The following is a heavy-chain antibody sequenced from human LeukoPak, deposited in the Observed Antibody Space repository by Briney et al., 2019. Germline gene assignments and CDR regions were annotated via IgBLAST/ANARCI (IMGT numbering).Heavy chain of an antibody. D-gene: IGHD2-15*01. J-gene: IGHJ6*03. CDR1: GFAFSSYN. CDR2: LTRTSTYI. V-gene: IGHV3-21*06. Sequence: MTGGSLRLSCAASGFAFSSYNMNWVRQAPGKGLEWVSSLTRTSTYIYYADSVKGRFTISRDNANNSLYLQMNSLRAEDTAVYFCARDFQENYGGGGNYYYMDVWGKGTTVTVSS. CDR3: ARDFQENYGGGGNYYYMDV.